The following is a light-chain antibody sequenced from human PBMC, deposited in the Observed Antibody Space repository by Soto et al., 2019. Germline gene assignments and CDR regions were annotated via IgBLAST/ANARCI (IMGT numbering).Light chain of an antibody. J-gene: IGKJ2*01. Sequence: EIVMTQSPATLSVSPGERATLACRASQSVSSNVAWYQQKPGHTPRLLIHVASSRATGIPARFSGSGSGTEFTLTISSLQSEDFAVYYCQQYNNWRTFGQGTKL. CDR2: VAS. CDR1: QSVSSN. CDR3: QQYNNWRT. V-gene: IGKV3-15*01.